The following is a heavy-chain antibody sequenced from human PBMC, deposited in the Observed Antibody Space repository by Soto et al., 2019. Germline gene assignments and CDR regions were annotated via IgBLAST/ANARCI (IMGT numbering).Heavy chain of an antibody. Sequence: LSLTCTVSGGSISSGDYYWSWIRQPPGKGLEWIGYIYYSGSTYYNPSLKSRVTISVDTSKNQFSLKLSSVTAADTAVYYCAKGGDMDTADQYYYGMDVWGQGTTVTVSS. CDR3: AKGGDMDTADQYYYGMDV. V-gene: IGHV4-30-4*01. D-gene: IGHD5-18*01. J-gene: IGHJ6*02. CDR2: IYYSGST. CDR1: GGSISSGDYY.